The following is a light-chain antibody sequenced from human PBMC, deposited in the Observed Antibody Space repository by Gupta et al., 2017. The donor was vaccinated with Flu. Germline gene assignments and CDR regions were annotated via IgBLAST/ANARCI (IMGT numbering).Light chain of an antibody. V-gene: IGLV2-11*02. CDR1: DSESGGFYY. Sequence: GTDSESGGFYYVSWYQQRPGKAPTLIVDGGTQAPTGVPERVSYSKSGNTASLTISGLQAEDDADCSCSSYTGTSLLLGGGTKLTVL. J-gene: IGLJ2*01. CDR2: GGT. CDR3: SSYTGTSLL.